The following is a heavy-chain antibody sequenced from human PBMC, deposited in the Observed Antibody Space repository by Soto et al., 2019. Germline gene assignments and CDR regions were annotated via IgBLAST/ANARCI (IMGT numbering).Heavy chain of an antibody. CDR1: GGSISRYY. V-gene: IGHV4-59*08. J-gene: IGHJ6*02. D-gene: IGHD3-10*01. CDR3: ARRFGGGSGRYYYYYGMDV. Sequence: QVQLQESGPGLVKPSETLSLTCTVSGGSISRYYWSWIRQPPGKGLEWIGYIYYSGSTNYNPSLRRRVSITVAPSKNQSSLKLSSVTPADTAVYYCARRFGGGSGRYYYYYGMDVWGQGTTVTVSS. CDR2: IYYSGST.